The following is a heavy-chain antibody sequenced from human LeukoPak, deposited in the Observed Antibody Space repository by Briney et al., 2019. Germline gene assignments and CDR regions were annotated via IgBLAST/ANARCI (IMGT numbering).Heavy chain of an antibody. D-gene: IGHD3-22*01. J-gene: IGHJ4*02. CDR3: ARLPYYDSSGYPDY. Sequence: GGSLRLSCAASGFTFSSYAMHWVRQAPGKGLEWVAVISYDGSNKYYADSVKGRFTISRGNTKNTLYLQMNSLRAEDTAVYYCARLPYYDSSGYPDYWGQGTLVTVSS. CDR1: GFTFSSYA. V-gene: IGHV3-30-3*01. CDR2: ISYDGSNK.